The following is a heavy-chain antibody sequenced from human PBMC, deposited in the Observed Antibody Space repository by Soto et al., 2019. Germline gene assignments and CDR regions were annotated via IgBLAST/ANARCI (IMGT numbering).Heavy chain of an antibody. V-gene: IGHV3-48*01. J-gene: IGHJ5*02. CDR3: ARDLVVGEQLPGWFDP. CDR1: GFTFSSYS. CDR2: ISSSSSTI. Sequence: GGSLRLSCAASGFTFSSYSMNWVRQAPGKGLEWVSYISSSSSTIYYADSVKGRSTISRDNAKNSLYLQMNSLRAEDTAVYYCARDLVVGEQLPGWFDPWGQGTLVTVSS. D-gene: IGHD6-6*01.